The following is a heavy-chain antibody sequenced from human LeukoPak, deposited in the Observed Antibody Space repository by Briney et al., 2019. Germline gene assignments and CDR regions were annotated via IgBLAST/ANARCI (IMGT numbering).Heavy chain of an antibody. J-gene: IGHJ4*02. D-gene: IGHD1-14*01. V-gene: IGHV1-46*01. CDR3: ARDDHRGVDY. Sequence: ASVKVSCKASGYTFTGYYMHWVRQAPGQGLEWMGIINPSGGSTSYAQKFQGRVTMTRDMSTSTVYMELSSLRSEDTAVYYCARDDHRGVDYWGQGTLVTVSS. CDR1: GYTFTGYY. CDR2: INPSGGST.